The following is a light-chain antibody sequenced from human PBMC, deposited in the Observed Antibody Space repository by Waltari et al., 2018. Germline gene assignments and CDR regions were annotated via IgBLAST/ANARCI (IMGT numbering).Light chain of an antibody. Sequence: QSVLTQPPSVSGAPGQRVTISCTGSSSHIGAGYDVHWYQQLPGTAPKLLIYGNSNRPSGVPDRFSGSKSGTSASLAITGLQAEDEADYYCQSYDSSLSGFNWVFGGGTKLTVL. J-gene: IGLJ3*02. V-gene: IGLV1-40*01. CDR3: QSYDSSLSGFNWV. CDR1: SSHIGAGYD. CDR2: GNS.